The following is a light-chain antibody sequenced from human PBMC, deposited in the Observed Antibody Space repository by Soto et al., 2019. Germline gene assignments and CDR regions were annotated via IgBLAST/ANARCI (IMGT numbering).Light chain of an antibody. CDR2: GAS. V-gene: IGKV1-12*01. J-gene: IGKJ5*01. CDR3: QQANSFPRT. Sequence: DIQMTQSPSFVPASVGDRVTITCRASQGISRWLAWDQQRPGKAPEILIYGASSLQSGVPSRFSGSGSGTDITLTISRMQHEDFATYYCQQANSFPRTFGQGTRLEIK. CDR1: QGISRW.